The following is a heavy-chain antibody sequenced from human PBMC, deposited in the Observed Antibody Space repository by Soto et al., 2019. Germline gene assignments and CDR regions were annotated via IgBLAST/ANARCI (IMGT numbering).Heavy chain of an antibody. CDR2: IYYSGST. V-gene: IGHV4-30-4*01. D-gene: IGHD3-10*01. Sequence: SETLSLTCTVSGGSISSGDYYWSWIRQPPGKGLEWIGYIYYSGSTYYNPSLKSRVTISVDTPKNQFSLKLSSVTAADTAVYHCARRSITMVRGVMGWFDPWGQGTLVTVSS. CDR3: ARRSITMVRGVMGWFDP. J-gene: IGHJ5*02. CDR1: GGSISSGDYY.